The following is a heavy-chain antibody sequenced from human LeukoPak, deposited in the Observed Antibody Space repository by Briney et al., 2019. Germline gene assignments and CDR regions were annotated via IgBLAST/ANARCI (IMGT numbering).Heavy chain of an antibody. CDR1: GFTLSSYG. CDR3: AKDSTMSSGNDY. J-gene: IGHJ4*02. D-gene: IGHD3-22*01. CDR2: IRYDGSNK. V-gene: IGHV3-30*02. Sequence: GGSLRLSCAASGFTLSSYGMHWVRQAPGKGLEWVAFIRYDGSNKYYADSVKGRFTISRDNSKNTLYLQMNSLRAEDTAVYYCAKDSTMSSGNDYWGQGTLVTVSS.